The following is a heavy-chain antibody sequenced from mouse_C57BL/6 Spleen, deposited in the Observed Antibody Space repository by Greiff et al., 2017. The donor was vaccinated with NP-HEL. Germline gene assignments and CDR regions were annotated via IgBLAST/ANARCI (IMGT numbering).Heavy chain of an antibody. Sequence: VQLQQPGAELVMPGASVKLSCKASGYTFTSYWMHWVKQRPGQGLEWIGEIDPSDSYTNYNQKSKGKSTLTVDKSSSTAYMQLSSLTSEDSAVYYCAIYHDYDGAYWGQGTLVTVSA. J-gene: IGHJ3*01. CDR1: GYTFTSYW. CDR3: AIYHDYDGAY. D-gene: IGHD2-4*01. V-gene: IGHV1-69*01. CDR2: IDPSDSYT.